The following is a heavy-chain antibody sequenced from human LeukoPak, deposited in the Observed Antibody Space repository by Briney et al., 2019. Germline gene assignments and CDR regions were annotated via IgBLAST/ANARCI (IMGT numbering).Heavy chain of an antibody. CDR1: GGSVSSGLNK. V-gene: IGHV4-61*03. J-gene: IGHJ4*02. CDR2: IHYTGST. CDR3: ARVDDTSGIDY. D-gene: IGHD3-22*01. Sequence: SETLSLTCTVSGGSVSSGLNKWSWIRQPPGEGLEWSGYIHYTGSTNYNPSLESRVSISVDTSKKYFSLKLRSGTAADTAVYYCARVDDTSGIDYWGQGTLVTVSS.